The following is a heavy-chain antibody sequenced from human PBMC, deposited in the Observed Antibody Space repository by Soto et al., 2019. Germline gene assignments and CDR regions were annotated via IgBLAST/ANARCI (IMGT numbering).Heavy chain of an antibody. J-gene: IGHJ4*02. CDR1: GFTFSTYG. D-gene: IGHD3-3*01. Sequence: QVQLVESGGGVVQPGRSPRLSCAASGFTFSTYGMHWVRQAPGKGLEWVAVISYDAKHKYYADSLKGRFTISRDNSKNTLYLQMNSLRAEDTAVYYCAKGAVQDLWSGYYTLFDYWGQGTLVTVSS. CDR2: ISYDAKHK. V-gene: IGHV3-30*18. CDR3: AKGAVQDLWSGYYTLFDY.